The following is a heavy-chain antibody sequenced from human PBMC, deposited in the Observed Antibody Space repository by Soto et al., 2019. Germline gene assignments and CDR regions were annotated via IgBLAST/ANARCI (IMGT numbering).Heavy chain of an antibody. CDR1: GFTFSSYG. D-gene: IGHD2-2*01. J-gene: IGHJ6*02. CDR2: ISYDGSNK. V-gene: IGHV3-30*18. CDR3: AKDTRDIVVVPDAMMYYYGMDV. Sequence: QVQLVESGGGVVQPGRSLRLSCAASGFTFSSYGMHWVRQAPGKGLEWVAVISYDGSNKYYADSVKGRFTISRDNSKNTLYLQMNSLRADDTAVYYCAKDTRDIVVVPDAMMYYYGMDVWGQRTTVTLYS.